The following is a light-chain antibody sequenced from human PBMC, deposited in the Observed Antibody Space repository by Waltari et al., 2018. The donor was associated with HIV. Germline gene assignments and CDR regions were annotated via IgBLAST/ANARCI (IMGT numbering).Light chain of an antibody. Sequence: QSALTQPASVSGSPGQSITISCTGISSAYSVSWYQQHPGRAPKLMIYDVANRPSGVSSRFSGSKSGHTASLTISGLQADDEADYYCSSFTTSSTGVFGGGTKLTVL. CDR2: DVA. CDR1: SSAYS. CDR3: SSFTTSSTGV. V-gene: IGLV2-14*03. J-gene: IGLJ3*02.